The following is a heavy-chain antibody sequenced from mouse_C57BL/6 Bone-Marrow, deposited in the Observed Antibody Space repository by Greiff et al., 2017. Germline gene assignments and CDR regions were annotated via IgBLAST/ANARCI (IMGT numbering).Heavy chain of an antibody. Sequence: QVQLQQSGAELVKPGASVKLSCKASGYTFTSYWMHWVKQRPGQGLEWIGMIHPNGGSTNYNEKFKSKATLTVDKSSSTAYMQLSSLTSEDSAVYYCAREGDGYYFDYWGQGTTLTVSS. CDR2: IHPNGGST. CDR1: GYTFTSYW. J-gene: IGHJ2*01. CDR3: AREGDGYYFDY. D-gene: IGHD2-3*01. V-gene: IGHV1-64*01.